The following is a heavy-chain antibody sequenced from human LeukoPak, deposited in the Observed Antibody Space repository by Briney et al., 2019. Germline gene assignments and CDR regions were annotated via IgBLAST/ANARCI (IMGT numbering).Heavy chain of an antibody. V-gene: IGHV3-7*01. CDR3: AREIDSSGWYYFDY. D-gene: IGHD6-19*01. J-gene: IGHJ4*02. CDR2: IKPDGSEK. CDR1: GFTFSSYW. Sequence: GGSLRLSCAASGFTFSSYWMSWVRQAPGKGLEWMANIKPDGSEKYYVDSVKGRFSISRDNAKNTLYLQMNSPRAEDTAVYYCAREIDSSGWYYFDYWGQGTLVTVSS.